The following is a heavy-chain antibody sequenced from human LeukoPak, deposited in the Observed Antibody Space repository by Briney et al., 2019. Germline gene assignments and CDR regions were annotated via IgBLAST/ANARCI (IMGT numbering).Heavy chain of an antibody. D-gene: IGHD6-13*01. V-gene: IGHV1-69*01. Sequence: SVKVSCKASGGTFSSYAISWVRQAPGQGLEWIGGIIPIFGTANYAQKFQGRVTITADESTSTAYMELSSLRSEDMAVYYCARGPQRSGYSSSWYRYYYYYMDVWGKGTTVTVSS. J-gene: IGHJ6*03. CDR1: GGTFSSYA. CDR2: IIPIFGTA. CDR3: ARGPQRSGYSSSWYRYYYYYMDV.